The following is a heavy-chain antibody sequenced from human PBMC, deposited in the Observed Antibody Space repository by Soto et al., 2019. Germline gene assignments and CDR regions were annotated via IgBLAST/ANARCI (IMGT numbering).Heavy chain of an antibody. CDR3: ARSQGSSTSLEIYYYYYYGMAV. V-gene: IGHV1-69*13. Sequence: SVKVSCKASGGTFSSYAISWVRQAPGQGLEWMGGIIPIPGTANYAQKFQGRVTITADESTSTAYMGLSSLRSEDTAVYYCARSQGSSTSLEIYYYYYYGMAVWGQGTTVTVS. CDR1: GGTFSSYA. CDR2: IIPIPGTA. J-gene: IGHJ6*02. D-gene: IGHD2-2*01.